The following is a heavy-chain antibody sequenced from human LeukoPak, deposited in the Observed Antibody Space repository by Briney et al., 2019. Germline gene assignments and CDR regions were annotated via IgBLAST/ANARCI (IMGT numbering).Heavy chain of an antibody. Sequence: GGSLRLSCAASGFTFSSYAMSWVRQAPGKGLEWVSGISGSGGSTYYADSVKGRFTISRDNSKNTLYLQMNSLRAEDTAVYYCAKVGQQADPIPYYSDHWGQGTLVTVSS. CDR3: AKVGQQADPIPYYSDH. D-gene: IGHD2-21*01. CDR1: GFTFSSYA. J-gene: IGHJ4*02. V-gene: IGHV3-23*01. CDR2: ISGSGGST.